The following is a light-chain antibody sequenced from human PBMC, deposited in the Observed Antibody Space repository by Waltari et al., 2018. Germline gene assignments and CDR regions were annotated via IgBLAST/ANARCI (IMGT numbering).Light chain of an antibody. CDR3: QQYDKWPLT. Sequence: EIVMTQSPATLSVSPGERVPLSCRASQSTSSYLAWYQHKPGQAPRLLIHDASTRATSIPARFGGSGSGTEFTLTISSLQSEDFAVYYCQQYDKWPLTFGGGTEVEIK. CDR2: DAS. J-gene: IGKJ4*01. V-gene: IGKV3-15*01. CDR1: QSTSSY.